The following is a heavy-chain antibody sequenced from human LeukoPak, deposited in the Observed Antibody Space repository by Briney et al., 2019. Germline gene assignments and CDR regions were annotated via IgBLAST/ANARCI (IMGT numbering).Heavy chain of an antibody. Sequence: SETLSLTCGVSSGSLSGYYWRWIRQPPGGGLEWRGEITHSGSPNYNPSLKSRVTISGDTSKKQFSLNLKSVTAADTGVYYCARGVDLWGRGTPVTVPS. CDR2: ITHSGSP. CDR3: ARGVDL. CDR1: SGSLSGYY. J-gene: IGHJ2*01. V-gene: IGHV4-34*01.